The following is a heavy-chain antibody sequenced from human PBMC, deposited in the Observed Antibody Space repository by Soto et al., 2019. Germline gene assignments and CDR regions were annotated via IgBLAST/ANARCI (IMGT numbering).Heavy chain of an antibody. V-gene: IGHV4-30-4*01. CDR1: GGSISSVYDY. CDR3: ARGPSGDKVDY. D-gene: IGHD7-27*01. CDR2: IYDGGST. Sequence: QVQLQESGPLLVKPSQTLYLTCTVSGGSISSVYDYWGWIRQSPDKGLEWIGNIYDGGSTYNNPYLTSRVTISVDTSKNQSSLQLRTVTAADTAVYYCARGPSGDKVDYWGQGTLVTVSS. J-gene: IGHJ4*02.